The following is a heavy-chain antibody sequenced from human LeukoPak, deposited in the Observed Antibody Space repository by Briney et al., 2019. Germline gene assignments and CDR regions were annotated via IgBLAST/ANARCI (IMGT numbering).Heavy chain of an antibody. CDR2: ISGSGGST. D-gene: IGHD2-2*01. CDR3: AKDLGDIVVVPAASFDY. V-gene: IGHV3-23*01. J-gene: IGHJ4*02. CDR1: GFTFSSYA. Sequence: DPGGSLRLSCAASGFTFSSYAMSWVRQAPGKGLEWVSGISGSGGSTYYADSVKGRFTISRDNSKNTLYLQMNSLRAEDAAVYYCAKDLGDIVVVPAASFDYWGQGTLVTVSS.